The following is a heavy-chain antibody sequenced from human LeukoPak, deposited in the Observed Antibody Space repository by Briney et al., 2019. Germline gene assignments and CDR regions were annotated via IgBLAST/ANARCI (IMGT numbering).Heavy chain of an antibody. D-gene: IGHD2-2*01. CDR1: GFTFSSYA. Sequence: GGSLRLSCAASGFTFSSYAMSWVRQAPGRGLEWVLAIIGSGGSTYYADSVKGRFTMSRDNSKNTLYLKMNSPRAEDTAVYYCAKRVRYCSSTSCYNWRDPWGQGTLVTVSS. CDR2: IIGSGGST. CDR3: AKRVRYCSSTSCYNWRDP. V-gene: IGHV3-23*01. J-gene: IGHJ5*02.